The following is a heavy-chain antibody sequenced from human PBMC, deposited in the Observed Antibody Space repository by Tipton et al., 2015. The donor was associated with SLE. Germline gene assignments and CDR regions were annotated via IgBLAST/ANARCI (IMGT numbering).Heavy chain of an antibody. CDR1: GFSVSGYG. CDR2: IWYDGSDK. CDR3: ARDRCGGDCYSGGEYFQH. D-gene: IGHD2-21*02. Sequence: SLRLSCAASGFSVSGYGMHWVRQAPGKGLEWVAVIWYDGSDKKYGKSVQGRFTISRDNSKKTVVLQVNSLRADDTAVYYCARDRCGGDCYSGGEYFQHWGQGTLVTVSS. J-gene: IGHJ1*01. V-gene: IGHV3-33*01.